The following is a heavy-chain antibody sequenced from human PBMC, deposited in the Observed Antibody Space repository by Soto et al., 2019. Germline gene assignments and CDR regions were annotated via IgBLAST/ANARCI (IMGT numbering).Heavy chain of an antibody. CDR2: ISGTSSTI. CDR3: ATNAI. V-gene: IGHV3-48*01. D-gene: IGHD2-2*02. CDR1: GFTFSTYN. J-gene: IGHJ4*02. Sequence: GGSLRLSCAASGFTFSTYNMNWVRQAPGKGLEWVSYISGTSSTIHYADSVKGRFTISRDNAMSSLYLQMNSLRAEDTAVYYCATNAIRGQGTLVTVSS.